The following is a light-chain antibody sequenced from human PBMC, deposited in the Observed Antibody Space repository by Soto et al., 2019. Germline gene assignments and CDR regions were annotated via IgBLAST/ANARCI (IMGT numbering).Light chain of an antibody. CDR2: AVS. J-gene: IGLJ1*01. V-gene: IGLV2-14*01. CDR1: SDDIGAYDY. CDR3: SSYRSSDTLEV. Sequence: QSALTQPSSVSASPGQSISISCTGTSDDIGAYDYVSWYQQHPGKAPKLILYAVSNRPSGVSTRLCGSKYGNTASLTISGVQADDEADYYCSSYRSSDTLEVFGTGTKVTVL.